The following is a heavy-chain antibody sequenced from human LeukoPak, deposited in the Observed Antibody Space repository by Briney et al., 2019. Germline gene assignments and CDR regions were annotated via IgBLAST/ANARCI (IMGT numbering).Heavy chain of an antibody. CDR2: ISGNSGYT. CDR1: GFSFSDNY. D-gene: IGHD6-13*01. Sequence: GGSLRLSCAASGFSFSDNYMSWVRQAPGKGLEWISYISGNSGYTKYADSVKGRFTIYRDNARKSLFLQMNSLRAEDTAVYYCARDTENSSSWYLNWFDPWGQGTLVTVSS. J-gene: IGHJ5*02. V-gene: IGHV3-11*05. CDR3: ARDTENSSSWYLNWFDP.